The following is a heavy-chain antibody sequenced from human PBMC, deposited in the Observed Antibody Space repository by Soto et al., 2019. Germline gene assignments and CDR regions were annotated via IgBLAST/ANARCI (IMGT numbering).Heavy chain of an antibody. V-gene: IGHV3-30*18. J-gene: IGHJ4*02. Sequence: QVQLVESGGGVVQPGRSLRLSCAASGFTFSSYGMHWVRQAPGKGLEWVAVISYDGSNKYYADSVKGRFTISRDNSKNTLYLQMNSLRAEDTAVYYCAKPKYSSSWYLKDYGDYEVYYFDYWGQGTLVTVSS. CDR1: GFTFSSYG. CDR3: AKPKYSSSWYLKDYGDYEVYYFDY. CDR2: ISYDGSNK. D-gene: IGHD6-13*01.